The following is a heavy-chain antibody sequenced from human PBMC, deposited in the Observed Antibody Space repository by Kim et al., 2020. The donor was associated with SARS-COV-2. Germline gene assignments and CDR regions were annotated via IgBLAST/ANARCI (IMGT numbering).Heavy chain of an antibody. J-gene: IGHJ6*02. Sequence: GGTTDYATPVRGRFTISRDDSKSMLYLQMNSLKTEDTAVYFCTRGHYGTWGQGTTVTVSS. D-gene: IGHD3-16*01. V-gene: IGHV3-15*01. CDR2: GGTT. CDR3: TRGHYGT.